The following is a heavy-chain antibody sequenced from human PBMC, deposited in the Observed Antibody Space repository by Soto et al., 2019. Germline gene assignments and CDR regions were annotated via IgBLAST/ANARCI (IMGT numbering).Heavy chain of an antibody. J-gene: IGHJ4*02. CDR1: CGSISSSSYY. CDR3: ATKGEYPGLSDYFDY. D-gene: IGHD3-16*01. V-gene: IGHV4-39*01. CDR2: IYYSGST. Sequence: SETLSLTCTVSCGSISSSSYYWGWIRQPPGKGLEWIGSIYYSGSTYYNPSLKSRVTISVDTSKNQFSLKLSSVTAADTAVYYCATKGEYPGLSDYFDYWGQGTLVTVSS.